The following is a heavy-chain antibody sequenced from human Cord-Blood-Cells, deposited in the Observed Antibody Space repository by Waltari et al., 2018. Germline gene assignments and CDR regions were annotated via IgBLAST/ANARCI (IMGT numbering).Heavy chain of an antibody. V-gene: IGHV3-53*01. D-gene: IGHD6-13*01. J-gene: IGHJ5*02. CDR2: IYSWCST. CDR3: ARDFVPYSSSWYNWFDP. Sequence: EVQLVESGGGLIQPGGSLRLSCAASGFTGSSTYLSWVRQAPGKGLEWVSVIYSWCSTYYADSVKCRFTISRDNSKNTLYLQMNSLRAEDTAVYYCARDFVPYSSSWYNWFDPWGQGTLVTVSS. CDR1: GFTGSSTY.